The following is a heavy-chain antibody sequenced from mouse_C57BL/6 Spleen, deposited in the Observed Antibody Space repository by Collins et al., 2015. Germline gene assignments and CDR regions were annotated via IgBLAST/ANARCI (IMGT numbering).Heavy chain of an antibody. CDR1: GYTFTTYG. CDR3: ARSRHYYGSSYDWYFDV. Sequence: QIQLVQSGPELKKPGETVKISCKASGYTFTTYGMSWVKQAPGKGLKWMGWINTYSGVPTYADDFKGRFAFSLQTFASTAYLQINNLKNEDTATYFCARSRHYYGSSYDWYFDVWGTGTTVTVSS. CDR2: INTYSGVP. D-gene: IGHD1-1*01. J-gene: IGHJ1*03. V-gene: IGHV9-3*01.